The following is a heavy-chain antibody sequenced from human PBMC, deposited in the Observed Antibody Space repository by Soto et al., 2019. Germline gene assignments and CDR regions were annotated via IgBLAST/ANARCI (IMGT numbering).Heavy chain of an antibody. J-gene: IGHJ5*02. CDR3: ARESPVHWFDP. CDR1: GCSISSGGYY. V-gene: IGHV4-31*03. Sequence: TLSLTCTVSGCSISSGGYYWSWIRQHPGKGLGWIGYIYYSGSTYYNPSLKSRVTIPVDTSKNQFSLKLSSVTAADTAVYYCARESPVHWFDPWGQGPLVTVSS. CDR2: IYYSGST.